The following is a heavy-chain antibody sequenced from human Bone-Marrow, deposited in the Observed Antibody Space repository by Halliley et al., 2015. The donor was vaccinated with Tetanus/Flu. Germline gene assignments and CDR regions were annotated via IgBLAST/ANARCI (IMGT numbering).Heavy chain of an antibody. V-gene: IGHV4-59*09. Sequence: IGYIGRSGDTQSNASLKSRVTISLDTPKSQFSLLLRSVTPADTAVYYCAGGGDFWSGYWFDAWGQGSLVAVSS. D-gene: IGHD3-3*01. CDR3: AGGGDFWSGYWFDA. CDR2: IGRSGDT. J-gene: IGHJ5*02.